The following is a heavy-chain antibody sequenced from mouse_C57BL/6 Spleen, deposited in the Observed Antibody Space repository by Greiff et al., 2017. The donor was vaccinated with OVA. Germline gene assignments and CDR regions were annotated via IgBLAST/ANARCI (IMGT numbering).Heavy chain of an antibody. CDR2: INPNNGGT. V-gene: IGHV1-22*01. CDR3: VYGNHWFAY. D-gene: IGHD2-1*01. Sequence: EVQLQQSGPELVKPGASVKMSCKASGYTFTDYNMHWVKESPGKSLEWIGYINPNNGGTSYNQKFKGKATLTVNKSSSTAYMELRSLTSEDSAVYYCVYGNHWFAYWGKGTLVTVSA. CDR1: GYTFTDYN. J-gene: IGHJ3*01.